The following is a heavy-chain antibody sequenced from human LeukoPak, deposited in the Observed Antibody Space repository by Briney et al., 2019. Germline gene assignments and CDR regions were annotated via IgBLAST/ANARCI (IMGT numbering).Heavy chain of an antibody. CDR1: GGSISSYY. Sequence: SETLSLTCTVSGGSISSYYWSWIRQPPGKGLEWIGYIYYSGSTNYNPSLKSRVTISVDTSKNQFSLKLSSVTAADTAVYYCARHWCSGGSCYLFDYWGQGTLVTVSS. CDR3: ARHWCSGGSCYLFDY. CDR2: IYYSGST. D-gene: IGHD2-15*01. J-gene: IGHJ4*02. V-gene: IGHV4-59*08.